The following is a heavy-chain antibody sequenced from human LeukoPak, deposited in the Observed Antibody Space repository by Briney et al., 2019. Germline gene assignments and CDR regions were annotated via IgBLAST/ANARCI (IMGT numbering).Heavy chain of an antibody. CDR2: IYSGGST. J-gene: IGHJ3*02. D-gene: IGHD4-17*01. Sequence: IQPGGSLRLSCAASGFTVSSNYMSRVRRAPGKGLEWVSVIYSGGSTYYADSVKGRFTISRDNSKNTLYLQMNSLRAEDTAVYYCASDYGDYVGAFDIWGQGTMVTVSS. CDR1: GFTVSSNY. CDR3: ASDYGDYVGAFDI. V-gene: IGHV3-53*01.